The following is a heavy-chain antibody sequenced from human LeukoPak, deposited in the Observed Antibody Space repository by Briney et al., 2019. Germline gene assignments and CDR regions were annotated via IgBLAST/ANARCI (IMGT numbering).Heavy chain of an antibody. CDR2: IYYSGST. CDR3: ARHVWLQPFDY. CDR1: GGSMNSYY. Sequence: SETLSLTCSVSGGSMNSYYWSWIRQSPGKGLEWIGYIYYSGSTNYNPSLKSRVTISVDTSKNQFSLKLSSVTAADTAVYYCARHVWLQPFDYWGQGTLATVSS. J-gene: IGHJ4*02. D-gene: IGHD3-9*01. V-gene: IGHV4-59*08.